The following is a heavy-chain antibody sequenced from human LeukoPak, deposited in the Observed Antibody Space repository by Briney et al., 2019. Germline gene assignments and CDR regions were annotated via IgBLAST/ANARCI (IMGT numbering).Heavy chain of an antibody. D-gene: IGHD2-15*01. CDR1: GFTFNNYW. V-gene: IGHV3-7*01. J-gene: IGHJ4*02. Sequence: GGSLRPSCAASGFTFNNYWMWWVRQASGKGLEWVANINPHGNDKYYPDSVKGRFTISRDNAKNLLFLHMNSLRAEDTAVYYCVRVQVVVPSAFDYCDYWGQGTLVTVSS. CDR3: VRVQVVVPSAFDYCDY. CDR2: INPHGNDK.